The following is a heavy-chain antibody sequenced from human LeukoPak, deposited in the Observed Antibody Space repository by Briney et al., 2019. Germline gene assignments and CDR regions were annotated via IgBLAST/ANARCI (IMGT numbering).Heavy chain of an antibody. CDR1: GYSFTGYW. CDR2: IYPGDSDT. D-gene: IGHD6-13*01. Sequence: GESLKISCKGSGYSFTGYWIGWVRQMPGKGLEWMGIIYPGDSDTRYSPSFQGQVTISADKSISTAYLQWSSLKASDTAMYYCARPGSSWSPRSDYYGMDVWGQGTTVAVSS. J-gene: IGHJ6*02. CDR3: ARPGSSWSPRSDYYGMDV. V-gene: IGHV5-51*01.